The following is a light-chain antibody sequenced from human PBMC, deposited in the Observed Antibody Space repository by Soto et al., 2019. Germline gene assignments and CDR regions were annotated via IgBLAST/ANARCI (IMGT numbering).Light chain of an antibody. V-gene: IGKV3-20*01. J-gene: IGKJ1*01. Sequence: EIVLTQSPGTLSLSPGERATLSCRASQSVSSGYLVWYQQKPGQAPRLLIYGASSRATGIPDRFSGSGSGTDFTLTISRPEPEDFAVYYCQQYGSSPRTFGQGTKVEIK. CDR2: GAS. CDR3: QQYGSSPRT. CDR1: QSVSSGY.